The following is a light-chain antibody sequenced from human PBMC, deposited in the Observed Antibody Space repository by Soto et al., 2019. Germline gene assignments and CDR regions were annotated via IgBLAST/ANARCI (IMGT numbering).Light chain of an antibody. CDR2: DAS. J-gene: IGKJ2*01. Sequence: EIVMTQSPATLSVSPGERASLSCRASQSINSNLAWYQQRPGQAPSLLIYDASTRATGIPARFSGSGSGTPFTLTISGLQSEDFAVYYCQQYNKWPLYTFGQGTKLEIK. V-gene: IGKV3-15*01. CDR3: QQYNKWPLYT. CDR1: QSINSN.